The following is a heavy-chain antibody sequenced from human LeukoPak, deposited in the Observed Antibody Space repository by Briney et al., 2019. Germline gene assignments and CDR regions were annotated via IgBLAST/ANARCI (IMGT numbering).Heavy chain of an antibody. Sequence: SVKVSCKASGGTFSSYAISWVRQAPGQGLEWMGGIIPIFGTANYAQKFQGRVTMTRDTSTSTVYMELSSLRSEDTAVYYCARDCSSTSCYWGFDYWGQGTLVTVSS. CDR2: IIPIFGTA. CDR1: GGTFSSYA. J-gene: IGHJ4*02. CDR3: ARDCSSTSCYWGFDY. D-gene: IGHD2-2*01. V-gene: IGHV1-69*05.